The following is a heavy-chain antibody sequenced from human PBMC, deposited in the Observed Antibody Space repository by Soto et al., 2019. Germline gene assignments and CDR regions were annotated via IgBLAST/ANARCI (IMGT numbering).Heavy chain of an antibody. V-gene: IGHV3-7*03. Sequence: EVQLVESGGGLVQPGGSLRLSCAGSGFIFSDYWMTWVRQAPGKGLEWVATISPEGSEKYYVDSLKGRFTISRDNAKTSLYLQIISLRAEDTALYYCARDRIDYWGRGTLITVSS. CDR2: ISPEGSEK. CDR3: ARDRIDY. J-gene: IGHJ4*02. CDR1: GFIFSDYW.